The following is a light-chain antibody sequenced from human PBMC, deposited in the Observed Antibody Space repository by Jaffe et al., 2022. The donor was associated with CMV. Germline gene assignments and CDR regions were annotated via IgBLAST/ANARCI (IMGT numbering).Light chain of an antibody. CDR2: AAF. CDR1: QGISNS. J-gene: IGKJ5*01. Sequence: DIQMTQSPSSLSASVGDRVIITCRASQGISNSLAWYQQRPGRAPKLLVYAAFRLESGVPARFSGSGSGTEYTLTISSLQPEDFATYYCQQYYSSPITFGQGTRLEIK. CDR3: QQYYSSPIT. V-gene: IGKV1-NL1*01.